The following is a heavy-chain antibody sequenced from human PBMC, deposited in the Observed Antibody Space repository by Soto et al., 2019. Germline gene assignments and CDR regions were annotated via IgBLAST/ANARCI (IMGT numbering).Heavy chain of an antibody. J-gene: IGHJ5*02. CDR3: ARGIESKAAAPPFDP. CDR2: INPDKGNT. V-gene: IGHV1-3*01. D-gene: IGHD6-13*01. Sequence: QVQLVQSGAEVKKPGASVKISCKASGYTFTANALHWVRQGPGQRLEWMGWINPDKGNTKYSQNFQGRVTFTRDTSXXTAYMELSNLRSEDTAEYYCARGIESKAAAPPFDPWGQGSLVTVSS. CDR1: GYTFTANA.